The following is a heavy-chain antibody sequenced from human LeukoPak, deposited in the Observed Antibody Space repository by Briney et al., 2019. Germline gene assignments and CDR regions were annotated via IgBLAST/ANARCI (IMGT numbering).Heavy chain of an antibody. V-gene: IGHV3-23*01. Sequence: GGSLRLSCSASGFSFSSDGMSWVRQAPGKGLEWVSGILGGAGSTYYADSVKGRFTISRDNSKNTLYLQMNSLRAEDTAVYYCARDGVEMATISVFAFDIWGQGTMVTVSS. D-gene: IGHD5-24*01. CDR1: GFSFSSDG. CDR2: ILGGAGST. J-gene: IGHJ3*02. CDR3: ARDGVEMATISVFAFDI.